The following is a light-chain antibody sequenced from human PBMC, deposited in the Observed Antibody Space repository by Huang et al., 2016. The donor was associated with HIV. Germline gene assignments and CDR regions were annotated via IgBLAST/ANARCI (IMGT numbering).Light chain of an antibody. V-gene: IGKV3-15*01. Sequence: EIVMTPSPATLSVSPGERATLPCRASQSVSSNLAWYQQKPGQAPRLLIYGASTRATGIPAKFSGTGSGTEFTLTISSLQSEDFAVYYCQQYNNWPTSFGQGTKLEIK. CDR1: QSVSSN. CDR2: GAS. J-gene: IGKJ2*03. CDR3: QQYNNWPTS.